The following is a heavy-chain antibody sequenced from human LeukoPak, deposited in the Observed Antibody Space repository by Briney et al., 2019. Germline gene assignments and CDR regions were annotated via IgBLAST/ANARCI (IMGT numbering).Heavy chain of an antibody. CDR3: ARGDYDFLDP. CDR1: GGSISSGSYY. CDR2: IYTSGST. D-gene: IGHD3-3*01. V-gene: IGHV4-61*02. Sequence: PSQTLSLTYTVSGGSISSGSYYWSWIRQPAGKGLEWIGRIYTSGSTNYNPSLNSRVTISVDTSKNQFSLNLSSVTAADTAVYYCARGDYDFLDPWGQGTLVTVSS. J-gene: IGHJ5*02.